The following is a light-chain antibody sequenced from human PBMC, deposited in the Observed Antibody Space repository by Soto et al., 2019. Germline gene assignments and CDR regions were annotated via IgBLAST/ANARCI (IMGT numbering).Light chain of an antibody. J-gene: IGLJ1*01. CDR3: QSYDRSLSGSV. CDR2: GNN. V-gene: IGLV1-40*01. Sequence: QSALTQPPSVSGAPGQRVTISCSGSSSNFGAGYAVQWYQQLPGTAPKLLIYGNNNRPSGVPDRFSGSKSGTSASLAITGLQAEDEADYYCQSYDRSLSGSVFGTGTKVTXL. CDR1: SSNFGAGYA.